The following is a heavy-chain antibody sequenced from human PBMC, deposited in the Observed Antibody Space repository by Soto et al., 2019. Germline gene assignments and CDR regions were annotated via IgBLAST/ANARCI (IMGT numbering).Heavy chain of an antibody. CDR2: IYYSGST. V-gene: IGHV4-59*01. J-gene: IGHJ4*02. D-gene: IGHD6-19*01. Sequence: SETLSLTCTVSGGSMIGYYWSWIRQPPGKGLEWIGYIYYSGSTNFNPSLKSRVTISVDTSKNQFSLRLSSVTAADTAMYYCARGLAVASHYFDYWGQGTLVTVSS. CDR3: ARGLAVASHYFDY. CDR1: GGSMIGYY.